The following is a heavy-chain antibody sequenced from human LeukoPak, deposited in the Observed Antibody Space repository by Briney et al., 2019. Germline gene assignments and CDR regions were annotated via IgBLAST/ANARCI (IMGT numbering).Heavy chain of an antibody. V-gene: IGHV3-11*05. Sequence: GGSLRLSCAASGFTFSAYYMTWIRQAPGKGLEWVSYMGSSSTYTNYADSVKGRFAISRDNAKNSLYLQMNSLRAEDTAIYYCARVDCSGGSCYRAFDIWGQGTLVTVSS. CDR3: ARVDCSGGSCYRAFDI. D-gene: IGHD2-15*01. CDR1: GFTFSAYY. J-gene: IGHJ3*02. CDR2: MGSSSTYT.